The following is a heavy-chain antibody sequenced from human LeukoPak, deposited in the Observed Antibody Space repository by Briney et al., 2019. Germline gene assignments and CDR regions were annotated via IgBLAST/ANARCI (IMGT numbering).Heavy chain of an antibody. CDR1: GGSISSYY. CDR3: ARLTGTTESDY. V-gene: IGHV4-59*01. J-gene: IGHJ4*02. Sequence: PSGTLSLTCTVSGGSISSYYWSWIRQPPGKGLEWIGYIYYSGSTNYNPSLKSRVTISVDTSKNQFSLKLSSVTAADTAVYYCARLTGTTESDYWGQGTLVTVSS. CDR2: IYYSGST. D-gene: IGHD1-7*01.